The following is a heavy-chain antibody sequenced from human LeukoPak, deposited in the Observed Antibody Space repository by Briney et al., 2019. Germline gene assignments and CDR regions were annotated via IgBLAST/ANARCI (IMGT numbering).Heavy chain of an antibody. J-gene: IGHJ4*02. D-gene: IGHD3-22*01. CDR2: ISGSGGST. V-gene: IGHV3-23*01. CDR3: AKPLYYYYDSSGYPDY. Sequence: PGGSLRLSCAASGFTFSSYAMSWVRQAPGKGLEWVSAISGSGGSTYYADSVKGRFTISRDNSKNTLYLQMNSLRAEDTAVYYCAKPLYYYYDSSGYPDYWGQGTLVTVSS. CDR1: GFTFSSYA.